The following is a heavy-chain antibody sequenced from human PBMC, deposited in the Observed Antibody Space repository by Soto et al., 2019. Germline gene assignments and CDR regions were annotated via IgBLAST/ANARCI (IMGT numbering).Heavy chain of an antibody. J-gene: IGHJ6*01. D-gene: IGHD3-3*01. CDR1: GCTFSSYG. CDR3: AKDVLRFLECLAFYGLDV. Sequence: GGSLRLSCAASGCTFSSYGMHWVRQAPGKGLEWVAVISYDGSNKYYADSVKGRFTISRDTSKNTLYLQMNSLRAEDTAVYYCAKDVLRFLECLAFYGLDVWGQGTTVTVSS. V-gene: IGHV3-30*18. CDR2: ISYDGSNK.